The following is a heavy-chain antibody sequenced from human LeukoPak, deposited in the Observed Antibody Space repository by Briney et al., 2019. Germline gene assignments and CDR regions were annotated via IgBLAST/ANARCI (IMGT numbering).Heavy chain of an antibody. J-gene: IGHJ4*02. CDR1: GFTFSNYW. D-gene: IGHD2-15*01. Sequence: GGSLRLSCAASGFTFSNYWMSWVRQAPGKGLEWVSAMSSSDDGRYYAASVRGRFTISRDTSRSTLYLQMNSLRAEDAAVYYCAKAPVTSCRGAFCYPFDYWGQGTLVTVSS. CDR3: AKAPVTSCRGAFCYPFDY. V-gene: IGHV3-23*01. CDR2: MSSSDDGR.